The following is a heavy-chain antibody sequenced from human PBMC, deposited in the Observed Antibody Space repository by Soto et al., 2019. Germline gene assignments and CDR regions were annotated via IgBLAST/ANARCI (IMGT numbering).Heavy chain of an antibody. CDR1: GDSISTNYF. Sequence: QVLLQESGPGLVQPSGTLSLSCAVSGDSISTNYFWGWVRQPPGKGLEWVGDISHSGSVNYNPSRKCRVTISIDRSKTQFSLKLNSVTAADTAVYYCARSFGWYAIDYWGQGTLVIVSS. V-gene: IGHV4-4*02. J-gene: IGHJ4*02. D-gene: IGHD6-19*01. CDR3: ARSFGWYAIDY. CDR2: ISHSGSV.